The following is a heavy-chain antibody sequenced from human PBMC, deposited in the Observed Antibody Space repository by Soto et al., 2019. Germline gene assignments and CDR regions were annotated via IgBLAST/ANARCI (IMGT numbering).Heavy chain of an antibody. CDR3: VSSEYNMGAGPKWFDP. J-gene: IGHJ5*02. CDR1: GVSIGSGDYS. D-gene: IGHD1-20*01. V-gene: IGHV4-30-2*01. Sequence: SETLSLTCTVSGVSIGSGDYSWSWIRQPPGKGLEWLGYIYHRGKTYYNPSLGSRLTLSADRSKNQLSLSLGSVTAADTAMYYCVSSEYNMGAGPKWFDPWGQGILVAVSS. CDR2: IYHRGKT.